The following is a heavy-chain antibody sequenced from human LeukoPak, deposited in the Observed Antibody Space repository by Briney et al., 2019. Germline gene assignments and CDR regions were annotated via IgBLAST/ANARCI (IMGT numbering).Heavy chain of an antibody. CDR2: FDPEDGET. V-gene: IGHV1-24*01. CDR3: AVCGAYCGGVGY. J-gene: IGHJ4*02. D-gene: IGHD2-21*01. CDR1: GYTLTELS. Sequence: VASVKVSCKVSGYTLTELSMHWVRQAPGKGLEWMGGFDPEDGETIYAQKFQGRVTMTEDTSTDTAYMELSSLRSEDTAVYYCAVCGAYCGGVGYWGQGTLVTVSS.